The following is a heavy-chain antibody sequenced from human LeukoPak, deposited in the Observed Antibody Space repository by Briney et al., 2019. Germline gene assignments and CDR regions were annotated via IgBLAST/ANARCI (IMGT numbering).Heavy chain of an antibody. Sequence: SETLSLPCTVSGGSLSSYYWSWLRQPPGKGLEWIGYIYYSGSTKYNPSLKSRVTISVDTSKNHFSLKLSSVTAADTAVYYCARHSCSGSYYFEYCGQGTLVTVSS. CDR2: IYYSGST. J-gene: IGHJ4*02. V-gene: IGHV4-59*08. D-gene: IGHD1-26*01. CDR3: ARHSCSGSYYFEY. CDR1: GGSLSSYY.